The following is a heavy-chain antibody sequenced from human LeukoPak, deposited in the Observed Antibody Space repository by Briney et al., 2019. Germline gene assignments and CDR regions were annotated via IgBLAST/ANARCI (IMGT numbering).Heavy chain of an antibody. V-gene: IGHV3-11*01. CDR3: ATDGAGFDT. CDR1: GFTVNDYY. CDR2: INIGGTNT. Sequence: GGSLRLSCAASGFTVNDYYMSWIRQTPGKGLEWLSYINIGGTNTHYADSVKGRFTISRDNAKKSLYLEMNNLRAEDTAVYYCATDGAGFDTWGQGVLVTVSS. J-gene: IGHJ5*02.